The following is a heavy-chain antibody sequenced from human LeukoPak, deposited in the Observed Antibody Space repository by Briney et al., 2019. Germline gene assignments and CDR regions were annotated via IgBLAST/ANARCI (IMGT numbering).Heavy chain of an antibody. CDR3: ARIFGTSLLDHPFDY. Sequence: ASVKVSCKASGYTFTSYYMHWVRQAPGQGLEWMGIINPSGGSTSYAQKFQGRVTMTRDMSTSTVYMGLSSLRSEDTAVYYCARIFGTSLLDHPFDYWGQGTLVTVSS. CDR2: INPSGGST. D-gene: IGHD2-2*01. CDR1: GYTFTSYY. J-gene: IGHJ4*02. V-gene: IGHV1-46*01.